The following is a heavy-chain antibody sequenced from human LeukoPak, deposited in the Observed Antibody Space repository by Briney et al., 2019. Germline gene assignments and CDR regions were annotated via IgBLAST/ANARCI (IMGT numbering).Heavy chain of an antibody. CDR2: ISAGNGNT. Sequence: ASVKVSCKASGYTFTNFVIHWVCQAPGQSLEWMGWISAGNGNTKYSQEFQGRVTISRDTSATTAYMELSSLTSEDMAVYYCAISNSGTSRNSFDVWGQGTMVTVSS. V-gene: IGHV1-3*03. J-gene: IGHJ3*01. CDR1: GYTFTNFV. D-gene: IGHD1-26*01. CDR3: AISNSGTSRNSFDV.